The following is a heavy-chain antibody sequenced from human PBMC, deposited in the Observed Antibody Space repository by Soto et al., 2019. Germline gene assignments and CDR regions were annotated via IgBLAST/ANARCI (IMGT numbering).Heavy chain of an antibody. CDR2: TNPILSMS. CDR1: GDTFNFYT. V-gene: IGHV1-69*02. J-gene: IGHJ4*02. D-gene: IGHD3-10*01. CDR3: ATSYGSGSQAFDY. Sequence: QVHLVQSGAELKKPGSSVRVSCKASGDTFNFYTINWVRQAPGLGLEWMGRTNPILSMSNSALKFQGRLSISAAKSTSTAYMDLSSLRSDDTAVYYCATSYGSGSQAFDYWGQGALVTVSS.